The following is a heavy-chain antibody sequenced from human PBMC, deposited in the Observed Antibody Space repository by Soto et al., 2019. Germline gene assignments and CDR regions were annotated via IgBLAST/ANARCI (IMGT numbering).Heavy chain of an antibody. Sequence: ASVKVCCKACGYSLTGCDRHWGRRAPGQGLEWMGWMNPNSGNTGYAQKFQRRVTMTRNTSISTAYMELSSLRSEDTAVYYCARELYSSVRFDPWGQGTLVTVSS. CDR1: GYSLTGCD. CDR3: ARELYSSVRFDP. CDR2: MNPNSGNT. V-gene: IGHV1-8*01. J-gene: IGHJ5*02. D-gene: IGHD6-25*01.